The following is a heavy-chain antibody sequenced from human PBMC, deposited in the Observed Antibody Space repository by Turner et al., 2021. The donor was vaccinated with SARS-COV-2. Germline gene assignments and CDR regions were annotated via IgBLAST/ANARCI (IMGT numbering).Heavy chain of an antibody. CDR1: GFTFSSYG. D-gene: IGHD1-26*01. V-gene: IGHV3-30*18. CDR3: AKGGYSGSTFDY. Sequence: QVQLVESGGGVVQPGRSLRLSCAASGFTFSSYGMHWVRQAPGKGLEWVAVISYDGSNKYYADSVKGRFTISRDNSKNTLYLQMTSLRAEDTAVYYCAKGGYSGSTFDYWGQGTLVTVSS. J-gene: IGHJ4*02. CDR2: ISYDGSNK.